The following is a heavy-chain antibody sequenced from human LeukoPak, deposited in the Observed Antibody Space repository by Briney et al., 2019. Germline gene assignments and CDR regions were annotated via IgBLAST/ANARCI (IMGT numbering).Heavy chain of an antibody. V-gene: IGHV1-69*04. CDR1: GGTFSSYA. CDR3: ARGPYRGFYYGMDV. D-gene: IGHD4-11*01. J-gene: IGHJ6*02. Sequence: SVKVSCKASGGTFSSYAISWVRQAPGQGLEWMGRIIPILGIANYAQKFQGKVTITADKSTSTAYMELSSLRSEDTAVYYCARGPYRGFYYGMDVWGQGTTVTVSS. CDR2: IIPILGIA.